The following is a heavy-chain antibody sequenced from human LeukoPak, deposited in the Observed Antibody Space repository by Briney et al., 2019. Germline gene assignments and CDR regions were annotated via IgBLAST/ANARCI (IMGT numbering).Heavy chain of an antibody. V-gene: IGHV4-61*01. J-gene: IGHJ4*02. CDR2: IYYSGST. D-gene: IGHD3-22*01. Sequence: SETLSLTCTVSGGSVSSGSYYWSWIRQPPGKGLEWIGYIYYSGSTNYNPSLKSRVTISVDTSKNQFSLKLSSVTAADTAVYYCARGGAYYYDSSGYYRFFDHWGQGTLVTVSS. CDR3: ARGGAYYYDSSGYYRFFDH. CDR1: GGSVSSGSYY.